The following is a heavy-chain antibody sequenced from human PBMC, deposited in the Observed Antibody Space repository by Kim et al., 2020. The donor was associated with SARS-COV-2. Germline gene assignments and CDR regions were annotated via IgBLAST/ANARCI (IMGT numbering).Heavy chain of an antibody. CDR2: IGGSTSYI. CDR1: GFGFGTHS. D-gene: IGHD2-2*01. J-gene: IGHJ6*02. V-gene: IGHV3-21*01. Sequence: GGSLRLSCAASGFGFGTHSMNWVRQAPGKGLEWVSSIGGSTSYIYYADSVKGRFTISRDNAKNSLYLQMNSLRAEDTAVYYCARGGYCTSTSCYFYYYAMDVWGHGTTVTGSS. CDR3: ARGGYCTSTSCYFYYYAMDV.